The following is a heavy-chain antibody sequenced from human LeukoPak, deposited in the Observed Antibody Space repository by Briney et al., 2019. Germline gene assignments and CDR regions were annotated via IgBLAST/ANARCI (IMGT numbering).Heavy chain of an antibody. J-gene: IGHJ5*02. CDR1: GGSISSSYW. V-gene: IGHV4-4*02. D-gene: IGHD1-14*01. CDR2: IYHSGST. CDR3: ARLNKPGWFDP. Sequence: SETLSLTCAVSGGSISSSYWWSWVRQPPGKGLEWIGEIYHSGSTYYNPSLKSRLTISVDTSKNRFSLKLTSVTAADTAVYYCARLNKPGWFDPWGQGTLVTVSS.